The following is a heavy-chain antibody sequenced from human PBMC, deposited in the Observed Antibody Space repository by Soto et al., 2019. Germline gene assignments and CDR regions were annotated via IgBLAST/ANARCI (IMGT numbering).Heavy chain of an antibody. J-gene: IGHJ4*02. CDR2: MSGSGGYT. Sequence: EVQLLESGGGLVQPGGSLRLSCAASGFSFSSYAMSWVRQAPGKGLEWVSAMSGSGGYTYYADSVKGRFTISRDNSKNTLYLQMNSLRAEDTAVYYCAKDLSVYDILTGYFSPFDYWGQGTLVTVSS. D-gene: IGHD3-9*01. V-gene: IGHV3-23*01. CDR1: GFSFSSYA. CDR3: AKDLSVYDILTGYFSPFDY.